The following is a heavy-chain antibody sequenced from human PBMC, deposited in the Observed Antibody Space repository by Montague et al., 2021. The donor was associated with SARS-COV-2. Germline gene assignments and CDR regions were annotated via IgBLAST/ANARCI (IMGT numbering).Heavy chain of an antibody. CDR2: IYYRGTT. J-gene: IGHJ4*02. CDR1: GGSIDSYY. D-gene: IGHD3-3*01. V-gene: IGHV4-59*01. Sequence: SETLSLTCTVSGGSIDSYYWSWLRQPPGKGLEWIGYIYYRGTTNYNPSLESRVTMPVDTSKNQFSLNLSSVTAADTAMYYCARAQKTISGMLIPPYYFDFWGQGTLVTVSS. CDR3: ARAQKTISGMLIPPYYFDF.